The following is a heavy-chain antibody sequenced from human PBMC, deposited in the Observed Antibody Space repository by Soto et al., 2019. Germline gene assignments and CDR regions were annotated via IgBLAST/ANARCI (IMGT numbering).Heavy chain of an antibody. CDR3: ARDAEGHSRLRFLEPYNWFDP. D-gene: IGHD3-3*01. J-gene: IGHJ5*02. Sequence: PSETLSLTCTVSGASISGYYWSWIRKSAGKGLEWIGRIYATGTTDYNPSLKSRVMMSVDTSKKQFSLKLRSVTAADTAVYYCARDAEGHSRLRFLEPYNWFDPWGQGTLVTVSS. CDR1: GASISGYY. V-gene: IGHV4-4*07. CDR2: IYATGTT.